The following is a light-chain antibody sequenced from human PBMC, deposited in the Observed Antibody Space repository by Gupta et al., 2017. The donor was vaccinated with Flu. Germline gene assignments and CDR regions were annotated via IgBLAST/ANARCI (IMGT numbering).Light chain of an antibody. V-gene: IGKV1-33*01. Sequence: DVQMTQSPSSLSASVGDRVTSTCQASQDITNYLNWLQQRQGKAPKLLISDASDSDTGVPSRCSGSGSGIYLTFTSTSLQPVDIATYYCHHYESLTYTFGQGTKLEI. CDR1: QDITNY. CDR3: HHYESLTYT. J-gene: IGKJ2*01. CDR2: DAS.